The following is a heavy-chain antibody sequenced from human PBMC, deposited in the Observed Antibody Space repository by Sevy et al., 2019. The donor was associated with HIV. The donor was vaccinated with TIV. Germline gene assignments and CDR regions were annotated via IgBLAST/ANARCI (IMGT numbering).Heavy chain of an antibody. V-gene: IGHV3-48*02. CDR3: ARDRTEVPPYDYGDYLPDWYFDL. CDR1: GFTFSSYS. CDR2: ISSSSSTI. Sequence: GGSLRLSCAASGFTFSSYSMNWVRQAPGKGLEWVSYISSSSSTIYYADSVKGRFTISRDNAKNSLYLQMNSLRDEDTAVYYCARDRTEVPPYDYGDYLPDWYFDLWGRGTLVTVSS. D-gene: IGHD4-17*01. J-gene: IGHJ2*01.